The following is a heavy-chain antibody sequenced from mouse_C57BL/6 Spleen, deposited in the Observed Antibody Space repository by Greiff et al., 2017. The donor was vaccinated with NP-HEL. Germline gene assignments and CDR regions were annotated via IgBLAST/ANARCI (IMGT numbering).Heavy chain of an antibody. Sequence: EVQGVESGGGLVKPGGSLKLSCAASGFTFSDYGMHWVRQAPEKGLEWVAYISSGSSTIYYADTVKGRFTISRDNAKNTLFLQMTSLRSEDTAMYYCARGITTVVATPGYWGQGTTLTVSS. J-gene: IGHJ2*01. CDR2: ISSGSSTI. CDR3: ARGITTVVATPGY. D-gene: IGHD1-1*01. V-gene: IGHV5-17*01. CDR1: GFTFSDYG.